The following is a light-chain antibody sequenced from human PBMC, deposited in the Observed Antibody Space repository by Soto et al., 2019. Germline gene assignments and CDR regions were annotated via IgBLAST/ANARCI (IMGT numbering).Light chain of an antibody. J-gene: IGLJ2*01. CDR2: EVS. Sequence: QSVLTQPPSASGSPGQSVTISCTGTSSDVGGYNYVSWYQQHPGKAPKLMIYEVSKRPSAVPDRFSGSKSGNTGSLTVSGLQAEDEADYYCSSYAGSKTLFGGGTTLTLL. V-gene: IGLV2-8*01. CDR3: SSYAGSKTL. CDR1: SSDVGGYNY.